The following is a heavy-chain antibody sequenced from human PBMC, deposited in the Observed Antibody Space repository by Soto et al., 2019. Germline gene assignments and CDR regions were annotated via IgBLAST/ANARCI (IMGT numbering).Heavy chain of an antibody. D-gene: IGHD3-22*01. CDR1: EYKFTNYC. Sequence: ASVKVSCKASEYKFTNYCVHWVRQAPGQGLEWMGIINPGGGRTNYARSFRGRVTMTRDTSTTTAYMELSSLSSEDTAVYYCARALYDTDSLPVGAQPRCYVMEVWGQGTTVTVSS. V-gene: IGHV1-46*01. J-gene: IGHJ6*02. CDR3: ARALYDTDSLPVGAQPRCYVMEV. CDR2: INPGGGRT.